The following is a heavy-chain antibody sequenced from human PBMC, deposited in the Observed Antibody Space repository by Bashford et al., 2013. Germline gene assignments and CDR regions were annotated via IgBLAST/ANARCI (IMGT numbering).Heavy chain of an antibody. CDR2: IKSIPDGGTT. CDR1: GITLSNAW. J-gene: IGHJ6*02. V-gene: IGHV3-15*01. D-gene: IGHD2-2*01. CDR3: AREGGSIVVVPAALQRYYYYGMDV. Sequence: GGSLRLSCAGSGITLSNAWMHWVRQAPGKGLEWVGRIKSIPDGGTTDYAAPVKGRFTISRDDSKNTLYLQMNSLRAEDTAVYYCAREGGSIVVVPAALQRYYYYGMDVWAKGPRSPSP.